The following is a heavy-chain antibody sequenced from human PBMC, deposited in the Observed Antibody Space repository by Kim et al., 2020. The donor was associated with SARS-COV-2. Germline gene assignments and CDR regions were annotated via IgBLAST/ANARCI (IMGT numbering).Heavy chain of an antibody. CDR2: SDT. Sequence: SDTSYSPSFQGQVTISADKSISTAYLQWSSLKASDTAMYYCARGYYWFDPWGQGTLVTVSS. J-gene: IGHJ5*02. D-gene: IGHD3-16*01. V-gene: IGHV5-51*01. CDR3: ARGYYWFDP.